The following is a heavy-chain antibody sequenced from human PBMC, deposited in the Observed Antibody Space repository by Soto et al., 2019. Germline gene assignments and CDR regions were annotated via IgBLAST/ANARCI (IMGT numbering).Heavy chain of an antibody. V-gene: IGHV4-39*07. CDR2: INHSEST. CDR1: GGSISSSSNH. Sequence: SETLSLTCTVSGGSISSSSNHWGRIRQPPGKGLEWIGEINHSESTNYNPSLKSRVTISVDTSKNQFSLKLSSVTAADTAVYYCARRQWGIAAPGNWFDPWGQGTLVTVSS. J-gene: IGHJ5*02. D-gene: IGHD6-13*01. CDR3: ARRQWGIAAPGNWFDP.